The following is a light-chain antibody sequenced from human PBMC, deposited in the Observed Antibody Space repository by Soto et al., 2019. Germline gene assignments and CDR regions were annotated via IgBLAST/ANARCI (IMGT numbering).Light chain of an antibody. CDR2: GAF. CDR1: QIVTSDY. V-gene: IGKV3-20*01. Sequence: DIVLTQSPGTLSLSPGERVTLSCRASQIVTSDYLAWYHQAPGQAPRLLIYGAFNRATGISDRFSGSGSGTDFTLSISKLEPGDFGVYFCHQHGKSPRTFGQGTKLDIK. CDR3: HQHGKSPRT. J-gene: IGKJ1*01.